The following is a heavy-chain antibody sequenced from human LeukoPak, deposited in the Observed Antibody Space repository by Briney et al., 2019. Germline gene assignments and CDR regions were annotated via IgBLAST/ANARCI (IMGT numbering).Heavy chain of an antibody. V-gene: IGHV4-59*08. Sequence: XXXWXWIRQPPGKGLEWIGYIYYSGSTNYNPSLKSRVTISVDTSKNQFSLKLSSVTAADTAVYYCAAYDILTGYYVFDYWGQGTLVTVSS. CDR2: IYYSGST. CDR3: AAYDILTGYYVFDY. J-gene: IGHJ4*02. D-gene: IGHD3-9*01. CDR1: XXX.